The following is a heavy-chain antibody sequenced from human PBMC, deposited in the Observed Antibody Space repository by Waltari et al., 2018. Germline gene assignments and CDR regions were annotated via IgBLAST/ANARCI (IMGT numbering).Heavy chain of an antibody. CDR2: FDPEDGET. CDR1: GYTLTESS. V-gene: IGHV1-24*01. D-gene: IGHD3-22*01. J-gene: IGHJ3*02. CDR3: ATRVYYYDSSGYWGGAFDI. Sequence: QVQLVQSGAEVKKPGAAVTVSCKVAGYTLTESSMNLVRQAPGNGAEWMGGFDPEDGETIYAQKFQGRVTMTEDTSTDTAYMELSSLRSEDTAVYYCATRVYYYDSSGYWGGAFDIWGQGTMVTVSS.